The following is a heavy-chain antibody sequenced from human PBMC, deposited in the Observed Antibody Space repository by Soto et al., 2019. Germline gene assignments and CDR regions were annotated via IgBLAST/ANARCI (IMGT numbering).Heavy chain of an antibody. Sequence: PGGSLRLSCAASGFTFSSYGMHWVRQAPGKGLEWVAVIWYDGSNKYYADSVKGRFTTSRDNSKNTLYLQMNSLRAEDTAVYYCARAWPSSWYFDYWGQGTLVTVSS. V-gene: IGHV3-33*01. CDR1: GFTFSSYG. J-gene: IGHJ4*02. CDR3: ARAWPSSWYFDY. CDR2: IWYDGSNK. D-gene: IGHD6-13*01.